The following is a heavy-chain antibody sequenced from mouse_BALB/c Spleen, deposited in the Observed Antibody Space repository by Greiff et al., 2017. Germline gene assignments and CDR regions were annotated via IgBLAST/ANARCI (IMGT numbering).Heavy chain of an antibody. Sequence: EVKVEESGPSLVKPSQTLSLTCSVTGDSITSGYWNWIRKFPGNKLEYMGYISYSGSTYYNPSLKSRISITRDTSKNQYYLQLNSVTTEDTATYYCARFPIHYYAMDYWGQGTSVTVSS. CDR1: GDSITSGY. CDR2: ISYSGST. CDR3: ARFPIHYYAMDY. J-gene: IGHJ4*01. V-gene: IGHV3-8*02.